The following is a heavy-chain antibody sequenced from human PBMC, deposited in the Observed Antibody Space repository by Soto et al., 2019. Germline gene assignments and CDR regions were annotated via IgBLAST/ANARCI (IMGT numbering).Heavy chain of an antibody. V-gene: IGHV3-15*01. CDR1: GFTFSNAW. J-gene: IGHJ6*03. D-gene: IGHD1-7*01. Sequence: EVQLVESGGGLVKPGGSLRLSCAASGFTFSNAWMSWVRQAPGKGLEWVGRIKSKTDGGTTDYAAPVKGRFTISRDDSKSTLYLQMNSLKTEDTAVYYCTTVSWNYDYYYYYYMDVWGKGTTVTVSS. CDR2: IKSKTDGGTT. CDR3: TTVSWNYDYYYYYYMDV.